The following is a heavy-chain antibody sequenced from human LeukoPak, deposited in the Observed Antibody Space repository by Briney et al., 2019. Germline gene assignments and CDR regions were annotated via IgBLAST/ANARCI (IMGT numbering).Heavy chain of an antibody. J-gene: IGHJ4*02. CDR3: ARDRVASPWYYFDS. CDR1: GDSISSSNW. V-gene: IGHV4-4*02. D-gene: IGHD3-3*02. Sequence: SETLSLTCAVSGDSISSSNWWSWVRQPPGKGVEWLGEIYHRGNIDYNPSFKSRVTISIDKSKNQFSLKLSSVTAADTAVYYCARDRVASPWYYFDSWGQGTLVTVSS. CDR2: IYHRGNI.